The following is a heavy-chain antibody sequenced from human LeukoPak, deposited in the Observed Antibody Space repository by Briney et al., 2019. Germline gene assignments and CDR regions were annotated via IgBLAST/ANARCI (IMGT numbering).Heavy chain of an antibody. CDR2: IYSGGDT. CDR1: GFTVSSNY. D-gene: IGHD4-17*01. V-gene: IGHV3-66*01. J-gene: IGHJ6*02. Sequence: PGGSLRLSCAASGFTVSSNYMSWVRQAPGKGLEWVSVIYSGGDTYYADSVKGRFTISRDNAKNSLYLQMNSLRAEDTAVYYCARLTVLNGMDVWGQGTTVTVSS. CDR3: ARLTVLNGMDV.